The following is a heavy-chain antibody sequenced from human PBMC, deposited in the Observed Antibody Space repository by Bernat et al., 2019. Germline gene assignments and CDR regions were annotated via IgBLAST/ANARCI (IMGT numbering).Heavy chain of an antibody. Sequence: EVQLVETGGGLVQPGGSLRLSCAASGFTLSTSWMHWVRQAPGKGLVWVSRINSDGSSTSYADSVKGRFTISRENAKNTVYLQMNSLRAEDTAVYYCARDGGNYWGWFDPGGQGTL. CDR3: ARDGGNYWGWFDP. CDR2: INSDGSST. D-gene: IGHD1-26*01. J-gene: IGHJ5*02. CDR1: GFTLSTSW. V-gene: IGHV3-74*01.